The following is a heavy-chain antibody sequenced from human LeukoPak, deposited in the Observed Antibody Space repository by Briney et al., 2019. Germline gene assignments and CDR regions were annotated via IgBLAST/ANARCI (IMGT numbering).Heavy chain of an antibody. J-gene: IGHJ4*02. CDR1: GFTFSDSY. D-gene: IGHD3-16*01. CDR2: ISSSGGTI. CDR3: AKEGGDWRTGYFDY. V-gene: IGHV3-11*01. Sequence: GGSLRLSCAASGFTFSDSYMSWIRQVPGKGLEWISYISSSGGTIYYADSVKGRFTISRDNAKNSLYLQMNSLRAEDTAVYYCAKEGGDWRTGYFDYWGQGTLVTVSS.